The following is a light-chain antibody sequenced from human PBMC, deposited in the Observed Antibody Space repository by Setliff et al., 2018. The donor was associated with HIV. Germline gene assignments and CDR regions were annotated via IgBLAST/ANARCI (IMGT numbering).Light chain of an antibody. CDR2: EVN. CDR3: SSYRISGTVV. J-gene: IGLJ2*01. CDR1: SSDVGGYNY. V-gene: IGLV2-14*01. Sequence: QSVLTQPASVSGSPGQSITISCTGTSSDVGGYNYVAWYQQHPGKAPKLMIYEVNNRPSGVSNRFSGSKSDNTASLTISGLQTEDEADYYCSSYRISGTVVFGGGTKGTVL.